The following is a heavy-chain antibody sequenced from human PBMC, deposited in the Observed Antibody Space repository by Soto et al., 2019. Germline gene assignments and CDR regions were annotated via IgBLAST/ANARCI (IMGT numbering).Heavy chain of an antibody. CDR1: GGSISSYY. J-gene: IGHJ2*01. D-gene: IGHD6-19*01. V-gene: IGHV4-59*08. CDR2: IYYSGST. CDR3: ARRYSSGWYWYFDL. Sequence: SETLSLTCTVSGGSISSYYWSWIRQPPGKGLEWIGYIYYSGSTNYNPSLKSRVTISVDTSKNQFSLKLSSVTAADTAVYYCARRYSSGWYWYFDLWGRGTLVTVS.